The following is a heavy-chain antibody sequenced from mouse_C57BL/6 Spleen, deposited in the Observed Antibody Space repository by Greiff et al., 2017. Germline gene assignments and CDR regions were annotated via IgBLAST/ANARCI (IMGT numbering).Heavy chain of an antibody. Sequence: EVQLQQSGAELVRPGASVRLSCTASGFNIKDYYMHWVKRRPEQGLEGIGRIDPEDGDPESAPKFQGKATMTADTSSNTAYLPLSSVTSEDTAVYYCTTWRGSNYVWYFDVWGTGTPVTVSS. CDR2: IDPEDGDP. J-gene: IGHJ1*03. V-gene: IGHV14-1*01. CDR3: TTWRGSNYVWYFDV. CDR1: GFNIKDYY. D-gene: IGHD2-5*01.